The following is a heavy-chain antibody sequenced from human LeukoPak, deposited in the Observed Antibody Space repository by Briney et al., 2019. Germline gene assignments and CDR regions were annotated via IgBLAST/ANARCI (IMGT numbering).Heavy chain of an antibody. CDR1: RYTFTSYY. J-gene: IGHJ4*02. Sequence: GASVKVSCKASRYTFTSYYMHWVRQAPGQGLEWMGIINPSGGSTSYAQKFQGRVTMTRAMSTSTVYMELSSLRSEDTAVYYCAREKVVPAAPFDYWGQGTLVTVSS. CDR2: INPSGGST. CDR3: AREKVVPAAPFDY. D-gene: IGHD2-2*01. V-gene: IGHV1-46*01.